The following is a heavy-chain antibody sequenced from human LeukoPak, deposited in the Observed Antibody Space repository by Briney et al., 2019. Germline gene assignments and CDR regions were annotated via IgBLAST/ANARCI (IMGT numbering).Heavy chain of an antibody. V-gene: IGHV1-69*06. J-gene: IGHJ6*03. CDR2: IIPIFGTA. CDR1: GGTFSSYA. Sequence: WASVKVSCKASGGTFSSYAISWVRQAPGQGLEWMGGIIPIFGTANYAQKFQGRVTITADKSTSTAYMELSSLRSEDTAVYYCARARGSYLPGAPYYYYYMDVWGKGTTVTVSS. D-gene: IGHD1-26*01. CDR3: ARARGSYLPGAPYYYYYMDV.